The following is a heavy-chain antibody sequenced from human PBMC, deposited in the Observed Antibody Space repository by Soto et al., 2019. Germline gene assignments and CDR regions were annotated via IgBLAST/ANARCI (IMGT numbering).Heavy chain of an antibody. V-gene: IGHV3-33*08. J-gene: IGHJ2*01. CDR1: GFTFSSYG. CDR2: IWYDGSNK. CDR3: ARDRQLVWYFDL. D-gene: IGHD6-6*01. Sequence: GGSLRLSCAASGFTFSSYGMHWVRQAPGKGLEWVAVIWYDGSNKYYADSVKGRFTISRDNSKNTLYLQMNSLRAEDTAVYYCARDRQLVWYFDLWGRGTLVTVSS.